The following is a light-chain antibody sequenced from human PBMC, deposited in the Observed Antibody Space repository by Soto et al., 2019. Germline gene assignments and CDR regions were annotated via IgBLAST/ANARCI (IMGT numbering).Light chain of an antibody. CDR3: HKYNHAPT. J-gene: IGKJ4*01. Sequence: DIQLTQSPSSLSASVGARVTITCRASQAISSYLAWYQQKPGKVPELLIYATSTLQSGAPSRFSGSGSGTDFTLTISSLQPEDVATYYCHKYNHAPTFGGGTKVESK. V-gene: IGKV1-27*01. CDR2: ATS. CDR1: QAISSY.